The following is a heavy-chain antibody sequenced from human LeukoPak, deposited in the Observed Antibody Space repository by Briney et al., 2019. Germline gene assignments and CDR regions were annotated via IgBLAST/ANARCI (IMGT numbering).Heavy chain of an antibody. J-gene: IGHJ4*02. D-gene: IGHD7-27*01. CDR2: IGSSGGGI. CDR1: GFTFSTYT. CDR3: AIDPNWGTHS. V-gene: IGHV3-23*01. Sequence: GGSLRLSCAASGFTFSTYTMYWVRHPPGKRLEWVSIIGSSGGGIHYADSVKGRFTISRDNSKNALYLQMNNLRVEDTAVYYCAIDPNWGTHSWGQGVLVTVSS.